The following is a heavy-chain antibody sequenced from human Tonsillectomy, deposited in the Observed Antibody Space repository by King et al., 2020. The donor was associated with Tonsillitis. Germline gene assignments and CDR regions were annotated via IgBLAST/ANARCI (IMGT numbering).Heavy chain of an antibody. CDR1: GFTFSSYW. CDR2: INSNGSGK. J-gene: IGHJ6*02. Sequence: VQLVESGGGLVQPGGSLRLSCAASGFTFSSYWMNWVRQAPGKGLVWVCRINSNGSGKTTGDSAKGRFTISRANAKNKLYLQMNSLRAEDTAADYCARGTVQLWLQYYYYGMDVWGQGTTVTVSS. V-gene: IGHV3-74*01. D-gene: IGHD5-18*01. CDR3: ARGTVQLWLQYYYYGMDV.